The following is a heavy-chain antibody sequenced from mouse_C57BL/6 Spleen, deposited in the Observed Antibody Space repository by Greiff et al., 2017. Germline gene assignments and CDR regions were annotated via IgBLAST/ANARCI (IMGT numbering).Heavy chain of an antibody. CDR1: GYTFTSYW. D-gene: IGHD1-1*01. Sequence: QVQLQQSGAELVRPGSSVKLSCKASGYTFTSYWMDWVKQRPGQGLEWIGNIYPSDSETHYNQKFKDKATLTVDKSSSTAYMQLSSLTSEDSAVYYCARTTTVVEGAMDYWGQGTSVTVSS. V-gene: IGHV1-61*01. CDR3: ARTTTVVEGAMDY. J-gene: IGHJ4*01. CDR2: IYPSDSET.